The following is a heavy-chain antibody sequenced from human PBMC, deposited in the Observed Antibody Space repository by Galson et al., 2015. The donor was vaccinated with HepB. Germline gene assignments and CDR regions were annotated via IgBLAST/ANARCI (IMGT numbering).Heavy chain of an antibody. J-gene: IGHJ4*02. V-gene: IGHV4-34*01. Sequence: ETLSLTCAVYGGSFSGYYWSWIRQPPGKGLEWIGEINHSGSTNYNPSLKSRVTISVDTSKNQFSLKLSSVTAADTAVYYCARVSSTILYYFDYWGQGTLVTVSS. CDR2: INHSGST. D-gene: IGHD2-2*01. CDR1: GGSFSGYY. CDR3: ARVSSTILYYFDY.